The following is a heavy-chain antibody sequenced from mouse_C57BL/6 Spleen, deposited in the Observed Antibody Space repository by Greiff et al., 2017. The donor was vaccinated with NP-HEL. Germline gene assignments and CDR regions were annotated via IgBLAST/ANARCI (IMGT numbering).Heavy chain of an antibody. CDR1: GFNIKDYY. V-gene: IGHV14-2*01. CDR2: IGPEDGEI. Sequence: EVQLQQSGAELVKPGASVKLSCTASGFNIKDYYMHWVKQRTEQGLEWIGRIGPEDGEIKYAPTFQGQVTISADTSSNTAYLPLSSLTSEDADVDYCARSPIYDGYYVVYWGQGTTLTVSS. D-gene: IGHD2-3*01. CDR3: ARSPIYDGYYVVY. J-gene: IGHJ2*01.